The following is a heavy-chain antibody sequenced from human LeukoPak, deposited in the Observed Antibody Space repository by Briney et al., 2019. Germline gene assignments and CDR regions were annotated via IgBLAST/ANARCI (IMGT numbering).Heavy chain of an antibody. D-gene: IGHD5-12*01. Sequence: GGSLRLSCAASGFTFSSYEMNWVRQAPGKGLEWASYISSSGSTIYYADSVKGRFTISRDNAKNALFLRMSSLRVEDTATYYCASDIVATSGDFWGQGTLVSVSS. CDR1: GFTFSSYE. J-gene: IGHJ4*02. V-gene: IGHV3-48*03. CDR3: ASDIVATSGDF. CDR2: ISSSGSTI.